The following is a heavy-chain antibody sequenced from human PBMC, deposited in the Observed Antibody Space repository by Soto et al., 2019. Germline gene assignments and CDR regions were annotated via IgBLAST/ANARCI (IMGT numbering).Heavy chain of an antibody. Sequence: QVQLVQSGAEVKKPGASVKVSCKASGYTFTGYYMHWVRQAPGQGLEWMGWINPNSGGTNCAQKFQGGVTMTTATSISTAYMELSRLRADDTAVYFCARDGTAAGTIYWGQGTLVTVSS. D-gene: IGHD6-13*01. CDR2: INPNSGGT. CDR3: ARDGTAAGTIY. V-gene: IGHV1-2*02. CDR1: GYTFTGYY. J-gene: IGHJ4*02.